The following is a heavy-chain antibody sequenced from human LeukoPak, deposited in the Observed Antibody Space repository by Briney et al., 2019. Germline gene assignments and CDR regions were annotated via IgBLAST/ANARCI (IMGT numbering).Heavy chain of an antibody. CDR3: ARDYGGNSGWFDP. Sequence: ASVKVSCKASGYTLASYDINWVRQAPGQGLEWMGWMNPNSGTTGYAQKFQDRITLTRDTSISTAYMEMSSLTSDDTAVYYCARDYGGNSGWFDPWGQGTLVTVSS. D-gene: IGHD4-23*01. J-gene: IGHJ5*02. CDR2: MNPNSGTT. CDR1: GYTLASYD. V-gene: IGHV1-8*01.